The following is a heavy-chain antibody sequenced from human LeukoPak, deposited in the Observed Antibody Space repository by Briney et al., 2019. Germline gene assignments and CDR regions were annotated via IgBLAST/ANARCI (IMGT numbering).Heavy chain of an antibody. Sequence: SETLSLTCTVSGGSIKSGSYYWGWIRQPPGKGLEWIGSIYYSGRTYYNPSLESRVTIPVDTSENEFSLELSSVTATDTAMYYCARVDSSGYPRVYYFDYWGQGTLVTVSS. CDR1: GGSIKSGSYY. V-gene: IGHV4-39*01. CDR2: IYYSGRT. J-gene: IGHJ4*02. CDR3: ARVDSSGYPRVYYFDY. D-gene: IGHD3-22*01.